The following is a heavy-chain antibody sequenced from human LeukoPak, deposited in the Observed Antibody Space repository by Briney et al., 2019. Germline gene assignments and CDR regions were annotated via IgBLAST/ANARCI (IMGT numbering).Heavy chain of an antibody. CDR3: ARGKPSYGSGTFYRPLEPDYLDV. Sequence: PSETLSLTCAVYGGSFSGYYWGCIRQPPGKGLEWIGSVDQSGSTYYNPSLKSRVTISLDTSKNQFSLKLSSVTAADTAVYYCARGKPSYGSGTFYRPLEPDYLDVWGKGTTVTVSS. D-gene: IGHD3-10*01. CDR2: VDQSGST. CDR1: GGSFSGYY. V-gene: IGHV4-34*01. J-gene: IGHJ6*03.